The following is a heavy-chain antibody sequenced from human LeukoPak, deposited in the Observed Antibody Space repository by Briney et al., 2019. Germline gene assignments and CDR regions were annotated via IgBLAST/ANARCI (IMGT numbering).Heavy chain of an antibody. CDR1: GYSFTSYW. Sequence: GESLKISCKGSGYSFTSYWIGWVRQMPGKGLEWMGIIYPGDSDTRYSPSFQGQVTISADKSISTAYLQWSSLKASDTATYYCARPRAGYSSGHYFDYWGQGTLVTVSS. D-gene: IGHD6-19*01. V-gene: IGHV5-51*01. J-gene: IGHJ4*02. CDR2: IYPGDSDT. CDR3: ARPRAGYSSGHYFDY.